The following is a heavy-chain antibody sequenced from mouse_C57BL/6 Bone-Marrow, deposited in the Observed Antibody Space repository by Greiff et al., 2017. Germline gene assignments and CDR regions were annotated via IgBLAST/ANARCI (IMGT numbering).Heavy chain of an antibody. V-gene: IGHV14-4*01. CDR3: AFYAMDY. J-gene: IGHJ4*01. CDR2: IDPENGDT. Sequence: VQLQQSGAELVRPGASVKLSCTASGFNIKDAYMHWVKQRPEQGLEWIGWIDPENGDTEYASKFQGKATITADTSSNTAYLQLSSLTSEDTAVYYCAFYAMDYWGQGTSVTVSS. CDR1: GFNIKDAY.